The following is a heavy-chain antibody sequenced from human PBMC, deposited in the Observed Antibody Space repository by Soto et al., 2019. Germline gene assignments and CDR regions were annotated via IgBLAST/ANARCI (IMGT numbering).Heavy chain of an antibody. J-gene: IGHJ4*02. CDR3: ARETGYSSSWSTQAPFDY. CDR1: GFTFSSYS. CDR2: ISSSSSYI. D-gene: IGHD6-13*01. Sequence: GGSLRLSCAASGFTFSSYSMNWVRQAPGKGLEWVSSISSSSSYIYYADSVKGRFTISRDNAKNSLYLQMNSLRAEDTAVYYCARETGYSSSWSTQAPFDYWGQGTLVTVSS. V-gene: IGHV3-21*01.